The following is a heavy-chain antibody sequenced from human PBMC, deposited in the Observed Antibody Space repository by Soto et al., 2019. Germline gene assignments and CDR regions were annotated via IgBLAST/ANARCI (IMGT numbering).Heavy chain of an antibody. D-gene: IGHD6-13*01. CDR1: GFSLITGGVR. Sequence: SGPTLVNPTHTLTLTCTFSGFSLITGGVRVSWIRQPPGQALEWLARIDGNNEKYYTTSLKTRLTISKDNSKNQVVLTMTNMDPVDTGTYYCARTMPAAGTFDYWGQGALVTVSS. CDR3: ARTMPAAGTFDY. J-gene: IGHJ4*02. V-gene: IGHV2-70*04. CDR2: IDGNNEK.